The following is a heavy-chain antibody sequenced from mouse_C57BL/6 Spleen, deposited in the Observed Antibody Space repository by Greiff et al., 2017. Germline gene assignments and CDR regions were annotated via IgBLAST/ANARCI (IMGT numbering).Heavy chain of an antibody. CDR2: IHPNSGST. J-gene: IGHJ4*01. CDR1: GYTFTSYW. CDR3: ARGNYGPDYYAMDY. V-gene: IGHV1-64*01. D-gene: IGHD1-2*01. Sequence: QVQLKQPGAELVKPGASVKLSCKASGYTFTSYWMHWVKQRPGQGLEWIGMIHPNSGSTNYDEKFKSKATLTVDKSSSTAYMQLSSLTSEDSAVYYCARGNYGPDYYAMDYWGQGTSVTVSS.